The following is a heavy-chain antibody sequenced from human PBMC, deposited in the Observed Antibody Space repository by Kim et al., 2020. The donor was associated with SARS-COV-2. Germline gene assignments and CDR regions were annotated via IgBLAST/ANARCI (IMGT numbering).Heavy chain of an antibody. CDR1: GYTFTSYA. Sequence: ASVKVSCKASGYTFTSYAMNWVRQAPGQGLEWMGWINTNTGNPTYAQGFTGRFVFSLDTSVSTAYLQISSLKAEDTAVYYCARDLLWPYLNWFDPWGQGTRVTVSS. CDR3: ARDLLWPYLNWFDP. D-gene: IGHD2-21*01. CDR2: INTNTGNP. J-gene: IGHJ5*02. V-gene: IGHV7-4-1*02.